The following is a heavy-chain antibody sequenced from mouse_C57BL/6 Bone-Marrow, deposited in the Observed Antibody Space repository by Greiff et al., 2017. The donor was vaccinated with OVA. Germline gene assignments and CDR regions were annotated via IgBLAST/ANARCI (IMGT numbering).Heavy chain of an antibody. D-gene: IGHD4-1*01. Sequence: VKLQQSGPELVKPGASVKISCKASGYTFTDYYINWVKQRPGQGLEWIGWIFPGSGSTYYNEKFKGKATLTVDNSSSTAYMLLSSLTSEDSAVYFCAREVNWSDYWGQGTTLTVSS. CDR2: IFPGSGST. J-gene: IGHJ2*01. CDR3: AREVNWSDY. CDR1: GYTFTDYY. V-gene: IGHV1-75*01.